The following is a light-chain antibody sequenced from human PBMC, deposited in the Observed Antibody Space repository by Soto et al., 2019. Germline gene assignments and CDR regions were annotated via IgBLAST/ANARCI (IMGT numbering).Light chain of an antibody. Sequence: QSALTQPRSVSGSPGQSVTISCTGTGNDVGAYNYVSWYQQHPGRPPKLIIYDVARWPSGVPDRFSGSKSGNTASLTISGLQAEDEADYYCSSYTSSSTWVFGGGTKLTVL. CDR1: GNDVGAYNY. V-gene: IGLV2-11*01. CDR2: DVA. J-gene: IGLJ3*02. CDR3: SSYTSSSTWV.